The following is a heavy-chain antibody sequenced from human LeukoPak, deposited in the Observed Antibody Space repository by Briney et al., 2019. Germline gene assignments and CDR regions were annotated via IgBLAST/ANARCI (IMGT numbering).Heavy chain of an antibody. CDR3: ASDSLGIAAAGYYYYMDV. CDR2: ISSSGSTI. V-gene: IGHV3-11*01. Sequence: GALGLSLAASGFTFSYYYLRWSRPAPGKGGGGGSYISSSGSTIYYGESVEGRFTISRDNAKNSLYLQMNSLRPEDTAVYYCASDSLGIAAAGYYYYMDVWGKGTTVTVSS. CDR1: GFTFSYYY. J-gene: IGHJ6*03. D-gene: IGHD6-13*01.